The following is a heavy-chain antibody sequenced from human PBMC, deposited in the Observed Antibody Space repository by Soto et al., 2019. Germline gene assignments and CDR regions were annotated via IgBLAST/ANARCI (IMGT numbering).Heavy chain of an antibody. Sequence: GGSLRLSCAASGFTFSSYAMHWVRQAPGKGLEWVAVISYDGSNKYYADSVKGRFTISRDNSKNTLYLQMNSLRAEDTAVYYCARDRDSSGYCLFDYWGQGTLVTVSS. J-gene: IGHJ4*02. CDR1: GFTFSSYA. V-gene: IGHV3-30-3*01. CDR3: ARDRDSSGYCLFDY. CDR2: ISYDGSNK. D-gene: IGHD3-22*01.